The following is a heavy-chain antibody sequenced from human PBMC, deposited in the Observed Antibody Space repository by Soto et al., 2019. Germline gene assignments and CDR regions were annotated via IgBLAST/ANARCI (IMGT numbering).Heavy chain of an antibody. J-gene: IGHJ4*02. CDR1: GFTFSSYS. D-gene: IGHD3-3*01. CDR3: GRDFPMAVFFDY. V-gene: IGHV3-48*01. CDR2: ISSSSSTI. Sequence: GGSLRLSCAASGFTFSSYSMNWVRQAPGKGLEWVSYISSSSSTIYYADSVKGRFTISRDNAKSSLYLQMNSLRAEDTAVYYWGRDFPMAVFFDYWARGTLVPVSS.